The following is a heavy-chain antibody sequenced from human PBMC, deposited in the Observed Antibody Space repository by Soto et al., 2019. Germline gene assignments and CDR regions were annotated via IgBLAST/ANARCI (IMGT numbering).Heavy chain of an antibody. CDR3: ARGTIFGLGSFDY. CDR1: GATFTSYG. V-gene: IGHV1-18*01. D-gene: IGHD3-3*02. J-gene: IGHJ4*02. CDR2: ISGYNGDT. Sequence: QVQLVQSGAEVKEPGASVKVSCKASGATFTSYGFNWVRQAPGQGLEWMGWISGYNGDTHYAQNFQVRVTMTIDTSTSTAYMELRSLRSDDTAVYYCARGTIFGLGSFDYWGQGTLVTVSS.